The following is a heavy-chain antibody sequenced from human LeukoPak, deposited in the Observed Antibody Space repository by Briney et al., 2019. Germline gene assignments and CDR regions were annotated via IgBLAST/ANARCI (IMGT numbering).Heavy chain of an antibody. CDR1: GFTFSSYW. J-gene: IGHJ4*02. CDR3: ARGYSGSYRVDY. CDR2: ISSDGSST. Sequence: GGSLRLSWAASGFTFSSYWMHWVRQAPGKGLVLVSRISSDGSSTTYADSVKGRFTISRDNAKNTLYLQMNSLRAEDKAVYYCARGYSGSYRVDYWGQETLVTVSS. D-gene: IGHD1-26*01. V-gene: IGHV3-74*01.